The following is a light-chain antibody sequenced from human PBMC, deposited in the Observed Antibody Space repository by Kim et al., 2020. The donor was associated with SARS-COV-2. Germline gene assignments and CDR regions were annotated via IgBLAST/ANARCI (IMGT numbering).Light chain of an antibody. CDR1: SSDIGSHNL. J-gene: IGLJ2*01. CDR3: CSHASDRAVV. V-gene: IGLV2-23*02. CDR2: EVT. Sequence: GQSITISCTGTSSDIGSHNLVSWYQQHPTKAPTVIIFEVTKRPSGVSNRFSGSKSGNTASLTISGLQAEDEADYYCCSHASDRAVVFGGGTQLTVL.